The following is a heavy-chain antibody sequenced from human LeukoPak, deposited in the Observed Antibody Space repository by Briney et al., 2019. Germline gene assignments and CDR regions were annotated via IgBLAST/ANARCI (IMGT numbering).Heavy chain of an antibody. D-gene: IGHD3-10*01. V-gene: IGHV4-61*02. CDR2: IYTSGST. CDR3: ARDQYYGSGSYSGFDY. Sequence: PSQTLSLTCTVSGGSISSGSYYWSWIRQPAGKGLEWIGRIYTSGSTNYNPSLKSRVTISVDTSKNQFSLKLSSVTAADTAVYYCARDQYYGSGSYSGFDYWGQGTLVTVSS. CDR1: GGSISSGSYY. J-gene: IGHJ4*02.